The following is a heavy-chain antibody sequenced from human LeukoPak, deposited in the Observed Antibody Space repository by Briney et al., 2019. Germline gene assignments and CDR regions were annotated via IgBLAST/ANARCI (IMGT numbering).Heavy chain of an antibody. CDR3: ARADYYDSSGYYSGGYYFGMDV. D-gene: IGHD3-22*01. CDR2: INPNSGGT. CDR1: GGTFSSYA. J-gene: IGHJ6*02. Sequence: ASVKVSCKASGGTFSSYAISWVRQAPGQGLEWMGRINPNSGGTNYAQKFQGRVTMTRDTSISTAYMELSRLRSDDTAVYYCARADYYDSSGYYSGGYYFGMDVWGQGTTVTVSS. V-gene: IGHV1-2*06.